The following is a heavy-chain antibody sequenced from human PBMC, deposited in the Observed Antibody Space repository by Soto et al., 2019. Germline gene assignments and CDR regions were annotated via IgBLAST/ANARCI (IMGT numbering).Heavy chain of an antibody. CDR1: GGSISSGGYY. CDR3: ARKKGYRYGPHYFDY. V-gene: IGHV4-31*03. J-gene: IGHJ4*02. D-gene: IGHD5-18*01. CDR2: SYYSGST. Sequence: QVQLQESGPGLVKPSQTLSLTCTVSGGSISSGGYYWSWIRQHPGKGLEWIGNSYYSGSTFYNPSLKSRVTISVDTSKNQFSLKLSSVTAADTAVYYCARKKGYRYGPHYFDYWGQGTLVTVSS.